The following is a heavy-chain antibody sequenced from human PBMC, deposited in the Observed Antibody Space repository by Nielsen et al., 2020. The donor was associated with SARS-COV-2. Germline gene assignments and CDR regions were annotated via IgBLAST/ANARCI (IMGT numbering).Heavy chain of an antibody. CDR3: ARALDWYFDL. CDR1: GFTFSSHS. Sequence: GESLKISCAASGFTFSSHSMNWVRQAPGKGLEWVSYISSSSSTIYYADSVKGRFTISRDNAKNSLYLQMNSLRAEDTAVYYCARALDWYFDLWGRGTLVTVSS. V-gene: IGHV3-48*01. CDR2: ISSSSSTI. J-gene: IGHJ2*01.